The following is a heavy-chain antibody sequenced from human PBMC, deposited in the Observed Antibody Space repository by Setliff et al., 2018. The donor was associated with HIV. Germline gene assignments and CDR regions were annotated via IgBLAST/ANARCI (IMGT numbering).Heavy chain of an antibody. V-gene: IGHV3-21*04. Sequence: GGSLRLSCAASGFTFSSYSMNWVRQAPGKGLEWVSSIDSSSTYIYYADSVKGRFTISRDNAENSLYLQMNSLTAEDTAVYYCAKVDNGHCTSASCRDFDYWGQGTLVTVSS. J-gene: IGHJ4*02. CDR2: IDSSSTYI. CDR1: GFTFSSYS. CDR3: AKVDNGHCTSASCRDFDY. D-gene: IGHD2-2*03.